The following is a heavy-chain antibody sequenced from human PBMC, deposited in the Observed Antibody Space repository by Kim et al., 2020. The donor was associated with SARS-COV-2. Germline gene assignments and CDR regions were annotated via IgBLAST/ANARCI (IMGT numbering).Heavy chain of an antibody. CDR3: AKTGKGAYGDY. Sequence: GGSLRLSCAASGFNFSNYGMHWVRQAPGKGLEWVTLISYDGSEKYYADSVKGRFTISRDNSKNTVSVQMNSLRTEDTAVYYCAKTGKGAYGDYWGQGTLVTVSS. J-gene: IGHJ4*02. CDR2: ISYDGSEK. V-gene: IGHV3-30*18. D-gene: IGHD4-17*01. CDR1: GFNFSNYG.